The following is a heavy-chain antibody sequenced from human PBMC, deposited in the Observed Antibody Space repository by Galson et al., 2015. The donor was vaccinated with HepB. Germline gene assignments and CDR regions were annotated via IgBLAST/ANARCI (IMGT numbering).Heavy chain of an antibody. CDR3: ARDGRGAQPQH. CDR2: ISSSSSYI. D-gene: IGHD1-26*01. CDR1: GGSISSSS. J-gene: IGHJ1*01. V-gene: IGHV3-21*01. Sequence: ETLSLTCTVSGGSISSSSYYWGWIRQPPGKGLEWVSSISSSSSYIYYADSVKGRFTISRDNAKNSLYLQMDSRRAEDTAVYYCARDGRGAQPQHWGQGTLVTVSS.